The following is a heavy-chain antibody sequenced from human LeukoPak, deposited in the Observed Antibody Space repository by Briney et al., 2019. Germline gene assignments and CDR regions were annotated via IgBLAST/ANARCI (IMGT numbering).Heavy chain of an antibody. D-gene: IGHD3-22*01. V-gene: IGHV1-69*13. CDR1: GGTFSSYA. J-gene: IGHJ4*02. CDR2: IIPIFGTA. CDR3: ASVRDYYDSSGSKFDG. Sequence: SVKVSCKASGGTFSSYAISWVRQAPGQGLEWMGGIIPIFGTANYAQKFQGRVTITADESTTTAYMELSSLRSEDTAMYYCASVRDYYDSSGSKFDGWGQGTLVTVSS.